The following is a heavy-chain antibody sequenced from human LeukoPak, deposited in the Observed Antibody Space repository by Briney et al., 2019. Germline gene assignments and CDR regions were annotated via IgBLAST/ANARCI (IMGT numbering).Heavy chain of an antibody. CDR2: IIPIFGTT. V-gene: IGHV1-69*13. Sequence: SVKVSCKASGGTFSSYAISWVRQAPRQGLGWMGGIIPIFGTTNYAQKFQGRVTITADESTSTAYMELSSLRSEDTAVYYCAREGSYDSSGYNPNFDYWGQGTLVTVSS. CDR3: AREGSYDSSGYNPNFDY. J-gene: IGHJ4*02. CDR1: GGTFSSYA. D-gene: IGHD3-22*01.